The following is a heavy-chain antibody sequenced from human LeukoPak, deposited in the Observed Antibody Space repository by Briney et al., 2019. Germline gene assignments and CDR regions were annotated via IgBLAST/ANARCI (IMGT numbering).Heavy chain of an antibody. CDR3: ARDKVTY. CDR1: GFTFSNYW. CDR2: INKDGSET. Sequence: SGGSLRLSCAASGFTFSNYWMSWVRQAPGKGLEWVAHINKDGSETYYVDSVKGRFTTSRDNAKNSLYLQMNSLRVEDTAVYYCARDKVTYWGQGTLVTVSS. J-gene: IGHJ4*02. V-gene: IGHV3-7*01.